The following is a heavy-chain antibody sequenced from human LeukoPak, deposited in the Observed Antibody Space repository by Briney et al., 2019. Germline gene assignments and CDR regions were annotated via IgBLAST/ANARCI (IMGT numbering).Heavy chain of an antibody. Sequence: SVKVSCKASGGTFSSYTISWVRQAPGQGLEWMGRIIPILGIANYAQKFQGRVTITADKSTSTAYMELSSLRSEDTAVYYCARAEGSYHGDYFDYWGPGTLVTVSS. D-gene: IGHD1-26*01. J-gene: IGHJ4*02. CDR3: ARAEGSYHGDYFDY. V-gene: IGHV1-69*02. CDR1: GGTFSSYT. CDR2: IIPILGIA.